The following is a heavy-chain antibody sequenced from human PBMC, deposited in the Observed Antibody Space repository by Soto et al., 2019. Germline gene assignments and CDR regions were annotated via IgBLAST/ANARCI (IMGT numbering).Heavy chain of an antibody. Sequence: LRLSCAASGFTFSSYGMHWVRQAPGKGLEWVAVIWYDGSNKYYADSVKGRFTISRDNSKNTLYLQMNSLRAEDTAVYYCAREGAYYDSSGYYDYWGQGTLVTVSS. J-gene: IGHJ4*02. CDR3: AREGAYYDSSGYYDY. CDR2: IWYDGSNK. V-gene: IGHV3-33*01. CDR1: GFTFSSYG. D-gene: IGHD3-22*01.